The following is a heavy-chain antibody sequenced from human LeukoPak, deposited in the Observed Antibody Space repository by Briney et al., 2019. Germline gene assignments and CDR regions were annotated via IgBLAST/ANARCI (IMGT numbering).Heavy chain of an antibody. CDR1: GFTFSSYA. D-gene: IGHD3-10*01. CDR3: ARDAYYSGSGIYSK. Sequence: GGSLRLSCAASGFTFSSYAMSWVRQAPGKGLEWVSYISSSSTIYYADSVKGRFTISRDNTKNSLYLQMNSLRAEDTAVYYCARDAYYSGSGIYSKWGQGTLVTVSS. CDR2: ISSSSTI. V-gene: IGHV3-48*04. J-gene: IGHJ4*02.